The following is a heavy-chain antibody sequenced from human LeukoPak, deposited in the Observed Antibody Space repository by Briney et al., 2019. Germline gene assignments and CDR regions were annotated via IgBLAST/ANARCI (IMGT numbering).Heavy chain of an antibody. D-gene: IGHD3-22*01. CDR3: AKDVSADYYDSSGYYSEYFQH. J-gene: IGHJ1*01. V-gene: IGHV3-30*02. Sequence: PGGSLRLSCAASGFTFSSYGMHWVRQAPGKGLEWVAFIRYDGSNKYYADSVKGRFTISRDNSKNTLYLQMNSLRAEDTAVHYCAKDVSADYYDSSGYYSEYFQHWGQGTLVTVSS. CDR2: IRYDGSNK. CDR1: GFTFSSYG.